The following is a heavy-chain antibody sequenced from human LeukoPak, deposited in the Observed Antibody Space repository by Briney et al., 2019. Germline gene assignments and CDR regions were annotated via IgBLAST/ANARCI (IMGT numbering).Heavy chain of an antibody. CDR3: ARSAYCSSTSCLGGSGYSSLDY. CDR1: GFTFGDHA. J-gene: IGHJ4*02. CDR2: ISSSSSYI. D-gene: IGHD2-2*01. V-gene: IGHV3-21*01. Sequence: GRSLRLSCTASGFTFGDHAMSWVRQAPGKGLEWVSSISSSSSYIYYADSVEGRFTISRDNAKNSLFLQMNSLRAEDTAVYYCARSAYCSSTSCLGGSGYSSLDYWGQGTLVTVSS.